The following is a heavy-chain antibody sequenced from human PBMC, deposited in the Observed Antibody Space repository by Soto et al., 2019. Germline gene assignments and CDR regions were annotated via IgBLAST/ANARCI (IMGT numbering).Heavy chain of an antibody. D-gene: IGHD3-10*01. CDR3: ARDRPDGSGSYYPDS. Sequence: QVQFVESGGGVVQPGRSLRLSCAASGFSFSGYGMHWVRQAPGRGLEWVAVIWNDGSIKYYADSVRGRFTISRDNSKDTLYLEMDSLRVEDTAVFYCARDRPDGSGSYYPDSWGQGTLVTVSS. J-gene: IGHJ4*02. CDR1: GFSFSGYG. V-gene: IGHV3-33*01. CDR2: IWNDGSIK.